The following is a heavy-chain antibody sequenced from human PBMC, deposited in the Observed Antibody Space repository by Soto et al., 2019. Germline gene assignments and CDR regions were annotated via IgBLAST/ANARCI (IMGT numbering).Heavy chain of an antibody. D-gene: IGHD2-8*01. J-gene: IGHJ4*02. CDR1: GGSFSDYY. CDR2: INPSGST. Sequence: SETLSLTCAVYGGSFSDYYWSWIRQPPGKGPEWSGEINPSGSTNYNPSLKRRVTISVDTSKNQFSLKLSSVTAADTAVYYCARGMAPDYWGQGTLVTVSS. V-gene: IGHV4-34*01. CDR3: ARGMAPDY.